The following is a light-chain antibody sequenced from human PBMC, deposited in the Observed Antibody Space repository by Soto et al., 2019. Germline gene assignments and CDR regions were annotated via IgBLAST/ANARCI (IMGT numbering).Light chain of an antibody. V-gene: IGKV1-39*01. CDR2: AAS. J-gene: IGKJ3*01. CDR1: QSISSY. Sequence: DIQMTQSPSSLSASVGDRVTITCRASQSISSYLNWYQQKPGKATKLLIYAASSLQSGVPSRFSGSGSGTDFTLTISSLQPEDFATYYCQQSYSTLTFGPVTKVYIK. CDR3: QQSYSTLT.